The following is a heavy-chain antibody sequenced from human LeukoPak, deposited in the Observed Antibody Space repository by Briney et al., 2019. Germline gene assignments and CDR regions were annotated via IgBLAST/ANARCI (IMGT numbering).Heavy chain of an antibody. D-gene: IGHD3-22*01. CDR1: GGSISTFY. CDR2: IYYSGAT. J-gene: IGHJ4*02. Sequence: SETLSLTCTVSGGSISTFYWSWIRQRPGKGLEWIGYIYYSGATKFNPSLKSRVTITLDTSKNQFSLKLSSVTAADTAVYYCARDRRGYYHSSGHFDYWGQGTLVTVSS. CDR3: ARDRRGYYHSSGHFDY. V-gene: IGHV4-59*01.